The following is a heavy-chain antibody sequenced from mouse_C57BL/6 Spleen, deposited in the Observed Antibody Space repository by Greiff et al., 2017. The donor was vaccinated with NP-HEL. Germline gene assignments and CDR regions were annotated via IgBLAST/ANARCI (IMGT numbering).Heavy chain of an antibody. D-gene: IGHD3-3*01. Sequence: EVQLQQSGPELVKPGASVKISCKASGYTFTDYYMNWVKQSHGKSLEWIGDINPNNGGTSYNQKFKGKATLTVDKSSSTAYMEHGSLTSEDSAVYYCARGGAGAMDYWGQGTSVTVSS. V-gene: IGHV1-26*01. J-gene: IGHJ4*01. CDR2: INPNNGGT. CDR3: ARGGAGAMDY. CDR1: GYTFTDYY.